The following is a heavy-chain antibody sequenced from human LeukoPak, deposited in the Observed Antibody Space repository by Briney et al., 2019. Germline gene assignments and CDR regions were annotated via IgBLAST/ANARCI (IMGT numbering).Heavy chain of an antibody. CDR3: ARDGFRDTVMVGYPPDF. V-gene: IGHV1-3*01. CDR2: INAGNTNT. Sequence: VASVKVSCKASGYTFTNYGMHWLRQAPGQRLEWMGWINAGNTNTKYSAKFQGRVTITRDTSASTAYLDLSSLRSEDTAVYYCARDGFRDTVMVGYPPDFWGQGTLVTVSS. CDR1: GYTFTNYG. D-gene: IGHD5-18*01. J-gene: IGHJ4*02.